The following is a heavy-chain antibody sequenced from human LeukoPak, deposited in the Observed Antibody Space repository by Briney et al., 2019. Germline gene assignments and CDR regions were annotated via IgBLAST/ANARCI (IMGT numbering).Heavy chain of an antibody. CDR1: GFTFDTYW. J-gene: IGHJ6*02. D-gene: IGHD4-23*01. CDR2: INTDGSRT. Sequence: GGSLRLSCGASGFTFDTYWMHWVRQAPGKGLVWVSRINTDGSRTNYADSVKGRFTISRDNAKNTLYLQMNSLRAEDTAVYYCAKYVSGGEYGGMWYYYGMDVWGQGTTVTVSS. CDR3: AKYVSGGEYGGMWYYYGMDV. V-gene: IGHV3-74*01.